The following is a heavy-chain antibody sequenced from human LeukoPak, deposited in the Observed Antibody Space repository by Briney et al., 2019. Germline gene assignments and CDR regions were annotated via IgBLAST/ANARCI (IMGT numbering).Heavy chain of an antibody. V-gene: IGHV1-69*04. CDR2: IIPILGIA. Sequence: SVKVSCKASGGTFSSYTISWVRQAPGQGLEWMGRIIPILGIANYAQKFQGRVTITADKSTSTAYMELSSLRSEGTAVYYCARDGVTMFSGMDVWGQGTTVTVSS. CDR1: GGTFSSYT. CDR3: ARDGVTMFSGMDV. D-gene: IGHD3-10*02. J-gene: IGHJ6*02.